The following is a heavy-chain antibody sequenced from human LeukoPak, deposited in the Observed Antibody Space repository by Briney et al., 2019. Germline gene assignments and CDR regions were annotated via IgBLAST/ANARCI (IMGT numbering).Heavy chain of an antibody. J-gene: IGHJ4*02. CDR3: ASYYDSSGYYYAPFDY. CDR1: GFTLTSYE. Sequence: GGSLRLSCAASGFTLTSYEMNWVRQAPGKGLEWISYISNGGTIRYYADSVKGRFAISRDDAKNSLYLQMNSLRAEDTAVYYCASYYDSSGYYYAPFDYWGQGTLVTVSS. D-gene: IGHD3-22*01. CDR2: ISNGGTIR. V-gene: IGHV3-48*03.